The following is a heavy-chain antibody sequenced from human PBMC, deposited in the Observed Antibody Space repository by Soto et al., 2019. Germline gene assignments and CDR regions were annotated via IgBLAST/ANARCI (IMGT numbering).Heavy chain of an antibody. CDR2: ISVYNDNT. V-gene: IGHV1-18*04. CDR1: GYTFTSFG. Sequence: VASVKVSCKASGYTFTSFGINWVRQAPGQGLEWMGRISVYNDNTNHGQKFQGRVTMTTDKSTGTAYMELRSLRTDDTAVYYCAGDRGLGGEAFDIWGQVTLVTVSS. J-gene: IGHJ3*02. D-gene: IGHD6-25*01. CDR3: AGDRGLGGEAFDI.